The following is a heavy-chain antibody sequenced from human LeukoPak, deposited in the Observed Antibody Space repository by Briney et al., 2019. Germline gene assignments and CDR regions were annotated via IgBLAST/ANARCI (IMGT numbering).Heavy chain of an antibody. CDR3: ARAGYCSSTSCYGPNYYHYMDV. V-gene: IGHV1-8*01. CDR2: MNPNSGNT. J-gene: IGHJ6*03. Sequence: ASVKVSCKASGYTFTSYDINWVRQATGQGLEWMGWMNPNSGNTGYAQKFQGRVTMTRNTSISTAYMELSRLRSDDTAVYYCARAGYCSSTSCYGPNYYHYMDVWGKGTTVTVSS. D-gene: IGHD2-2*01. CDR1: GYTFTSYD.